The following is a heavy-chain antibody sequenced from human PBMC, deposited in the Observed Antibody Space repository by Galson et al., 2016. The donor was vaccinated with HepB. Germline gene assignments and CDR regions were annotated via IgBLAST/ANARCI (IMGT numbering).Heavy chain of an antibody. J-gene: IGHJ4*02. V-gene: IGHV3-30*18. CDR1: GFTFSSYG. D-gene: IGHD1-26*01. Sequence: SLRLSCAASGFTFSSYGMHWVRQALGTGLEWVADISYDGSLKYYADPVEGLFTIFRDNSKNTLYLQMNSLSTDDTVVYYCAKEVEHHLPQGDWGQGTLVTVSS. CDR3: AKEVEHHLPQGD. CDR2: ISYDGSLK.